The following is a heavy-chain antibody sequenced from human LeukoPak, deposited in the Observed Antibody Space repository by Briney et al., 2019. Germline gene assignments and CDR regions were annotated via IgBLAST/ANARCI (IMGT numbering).Heavy chain of an antibody. CDR1: GLAFRNYA. D-gene: IGHD3-16*01. J-gene: IGHJ6*02. Sequence: GGSLRLSCVASGLAFRNYAMTWVRQAPGKGLEWVSVIRGSGGDIRYADSVKGRFTISRDNSVNTLYLQMNSLRAEDTAVYYCARDWGYYYYYGMDVWGQGTTVTVSS. CDR2: IRGSGGDI. CDR3: ARDWGYYYYYGMDV. V-gene: IGHV3-23*01.